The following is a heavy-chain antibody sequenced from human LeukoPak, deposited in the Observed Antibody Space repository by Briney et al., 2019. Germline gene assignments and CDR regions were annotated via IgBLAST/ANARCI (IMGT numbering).Heavy chain of an antibody. V-gene: IGHV3-30*18. CDR2: ISYDGSNK. CDR3: AKDALPTYSSSSGY. D-gene: IGHD6-6*01. CDR1: GFTFSSYG. Sequence: GGSLRLSCAASGFTFSSYGMHWVRQAPGKGLEWVAAISYDGSNKYYADSVKGRFTISRDNSKNTLYLQMNSLRAEDTAVYYCAKDALPTYSSSSGYWGQGTLVTVSS. J-gene: IGHJ4*02.